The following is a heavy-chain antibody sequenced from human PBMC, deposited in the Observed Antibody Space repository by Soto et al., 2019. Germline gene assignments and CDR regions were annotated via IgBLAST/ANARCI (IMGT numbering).Heavy chain of an antibody. V-gene: IGHV4-59*01. CDR3: ASSAGHPGDFFYYNGLDV. D-gene: IGHD3-10*01. Sequence: PSETLSLTYSVSGASIRNYYWHWIRQPPGKGLEWIGYVYPSDYTRYSSSLKSRVTISVDTSKSQFYLRLNSVTAADTALFYCASSAGHPGDFFYYNGLDVWGQGITVTVSS. CDR1: GASIRNYY. J-gene: IGHJ6*02. CDR2: VYPSDYT.